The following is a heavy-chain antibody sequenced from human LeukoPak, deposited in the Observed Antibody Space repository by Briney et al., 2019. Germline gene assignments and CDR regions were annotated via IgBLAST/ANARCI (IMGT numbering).Heavy chain of an antibody. CDR2: IRYDGSNK. CDR3: AKNGAVAGTRHAKY. V-gene: IGHV3-30*02. D-gene: IGHD6-19*01. J-gene: IGHJ4*02. CDR1: GFTFSNFG. Sequence: GSLRLSCAASGFTFSNFGMHWVRETPGKGLEWVAFIRYDGSNKYYADSVKGRFTISRDNSKNTLYLQMNSLRAEDTAVYYCAKNGAVAGTRHAKYWGQGTLVTVSS.